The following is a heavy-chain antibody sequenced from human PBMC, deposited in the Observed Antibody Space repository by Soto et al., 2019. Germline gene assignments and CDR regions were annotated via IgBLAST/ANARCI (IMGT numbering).Heavy chain of an antibody. CDR2: ISSSSSYI. V-gene: IGHV3-21*01. CDR3: ARERDGMVRGVITVVGMYV. CDR1: GFTFSSYS. Sequence: EVQLVESGGGLVKPGGSLRLSCAASGFTFSSYSMNWVRQAPGKWLEWVSSISSSSSYIYYADSVKGRFTISRDNAKNSLYLQMNRLRAEDTAVYYCARERDGMVRGVITVVGMYVWGQGTTVTVSS. J-gene: IGHJ6*02. D-gene: IGHD3-10*01.